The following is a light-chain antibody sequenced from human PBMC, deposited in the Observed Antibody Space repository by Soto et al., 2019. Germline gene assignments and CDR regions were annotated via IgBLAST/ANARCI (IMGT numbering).Light chain of an antibody. J-gene: IGLJ2*01. CDR3: NSFTTSSTLV. CDR2: DVS. Sequence: QTVLTQPASVYGSPGQSITISCTGTSSDVGAYNYVSWYHHHPGKAPKLMIYDVSNRPSGVSNRFSGSKSGNTASLTISGLQAEDEADYYCNSFTTSSTLVFGGGTKLTVL. V-gene: IGLV2-14*03. CDR1: SSDVGAYNY.